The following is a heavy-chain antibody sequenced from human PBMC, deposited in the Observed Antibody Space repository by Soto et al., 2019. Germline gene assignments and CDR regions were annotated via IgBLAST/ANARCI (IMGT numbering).Heavy chain of an antibody. CDR3: ARVFSDSSSFFDP. CDR1: GGSISSYY. D-gene: IGHD6-13*01. J-gene: IGHJ5*02. V-gene: IGHV4-59*12. CDR2: IYYSGST. Sequence: LSLTCTVSGGSISSYYWSWIRQPPGKGLEWIGYIYYSGSTNYNPSLKSRVTMSVDTSKNQFSLKLSSVTAADTAVYYCARVFSDSSSFFDPWGQGTLVTVSS.